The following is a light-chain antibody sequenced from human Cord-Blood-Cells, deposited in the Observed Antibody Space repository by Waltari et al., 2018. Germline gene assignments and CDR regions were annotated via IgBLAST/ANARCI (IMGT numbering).Light chain of an antibody. J-gene: IGLJ3*02. V-gene: IGLV3-10*01. CDR2: EDS. CDR3: YSTDSSGNWV. CDR1: ALPNKY. Sequence: SYELTQPPSESVSPGQTATTTCSGGALPNKYDYWYQQKSGQAPVLVIYEDSKRPPGIPERFSGSSSGTMATLTISGAQVEDEADYYCYSTDSSGNWVFGGGTKLTVL.